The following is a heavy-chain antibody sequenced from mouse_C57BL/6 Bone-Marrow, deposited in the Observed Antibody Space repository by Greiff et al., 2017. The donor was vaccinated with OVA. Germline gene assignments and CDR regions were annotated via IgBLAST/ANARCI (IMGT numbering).Heavy chain of an antibody. D-gene: IGHD1-1*01. CDR1: GYTFTDYY. J-gene: IGHJ1*03. CDR3: ARGVTTVVRYFDV. Sequence: EVQLQQSGPELVKPGASVKISCKASGYTFTDYYMNWVKQSHGKSLEWIGDINPNNGGTSYNQKFKGKATLTVDKSSSTAYMELRSLTSEDSAVYYCARGVTTVVRYFDVGGTGTTVTVSS. V-gene: IGHV1-26*01. CDR2: INPNNGGT.